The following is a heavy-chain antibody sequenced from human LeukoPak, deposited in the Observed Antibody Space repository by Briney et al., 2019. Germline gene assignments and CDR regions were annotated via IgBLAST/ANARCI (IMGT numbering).Heavy chain of an antibody. J-gene: IGHJ6*03. CDR3: ARVESTRTYYYYYYMDV. V-gene: IGHV4-61*02. Sequence: SETLSLTCTVSGNSISSGDYYWSWIRQPAGKGLEWIGRIYTSGSTTYNPSLKSRVTISGDTSENQFSLKLSSVTAADTAVYYCARVESTRTYYYYYYMDVWGKGTTVTISS. CDR2: IYTSGST. D-gene: IGHD2-15*01. CDR1: GNSISSGDYY.